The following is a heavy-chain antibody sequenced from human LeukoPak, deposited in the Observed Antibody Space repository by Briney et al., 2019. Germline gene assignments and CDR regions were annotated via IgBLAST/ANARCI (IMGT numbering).Heavy chain of an antibody. CDR2: ISYSGST. Sequence: PSETLSLTCTVSGGSITTYYWSWIRQPPGKGLEWIGCISYSGSTNYNPSLKSRVTISVDTPKNQFSLKLSSVTAADTAVYYCARDGRYSRDYYFDYWGQGTLVTVSS. D-gene: IGHD6-13*01. CDR3: ARDGRYSRDYYFDY. J-gene: IGHJ4*02. V-gene: IGHV4-59*01. CDR1: GGSITTYY.